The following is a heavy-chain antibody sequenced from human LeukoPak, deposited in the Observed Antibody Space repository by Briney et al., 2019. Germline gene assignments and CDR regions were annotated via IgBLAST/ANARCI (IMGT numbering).Heavy chain of an antibody. V-gene: IGHV1-8*01. CDR1: GYTFTSYD. CDR2: MNPNSGNT. CDR3: ARVVVVPAAIYYYYGMDV. Sequence: ASVKVSCKASGYTFTSYDINWVRQATGQGLEWMGWMNPNSGNTGYAQKFQGRVTMTRNTSISTAYMELSSPRSEDTAVYYCARVVVVPAAIYYYYGMDVWGQGTTVTVSS. J-gene: IGHJ6*02. D-gene: IGHD2-2*01.